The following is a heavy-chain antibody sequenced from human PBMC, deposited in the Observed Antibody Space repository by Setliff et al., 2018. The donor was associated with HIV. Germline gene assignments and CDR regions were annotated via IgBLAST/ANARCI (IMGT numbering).Heavy chain of an antibody. CDR1: GYTLTELS. CDR2: FDPEDGET. CDR3: ATGNTNYYGSGSYPSEYFQH. D-gene: IGHD3-10*01. J-gene: IGHJ1*01. Sequence: GASVKVSCKVSGYTLTELSRHWVRQAPGKGLEWMGGFDPEDGETIYAQKFQGRVTMTEDTSTDTAYMELSSLRSEDTAVYYCATGNTNYYGSGSYPSEYFQHWGQGTLVTAPQ. V-gene: IGHV1-24*01.